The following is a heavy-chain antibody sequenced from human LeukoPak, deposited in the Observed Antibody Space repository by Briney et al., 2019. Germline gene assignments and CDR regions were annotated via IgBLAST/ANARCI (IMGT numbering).Heavy chain of an antibody. V-gene: IGHV4-31*03. CDR2: IYYSGST. CDR1: GGSISSGGYY. D-gene: IGHD4-17*01. J-gene: IGHJ3*02. Sequence: SQTLSLTCTVSGGSISSGGYYWSWIRQHPGKGLEWIGYIYYSGSTYYNPSLKSRVTISVDTSKNQFSLKLSSVTAADTAVYYCARDPMTTVTTNAFDIWGQGTVVTVSS. CDR3: ARDPMTTVTTNAFDI.